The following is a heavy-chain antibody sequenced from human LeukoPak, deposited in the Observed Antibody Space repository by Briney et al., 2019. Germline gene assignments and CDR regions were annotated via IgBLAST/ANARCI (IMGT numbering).Heavy chain of an antibody. CDR2: ISSSGSTI. J-gene: IGHJ6*03. V-gene: IGHV3-48*03. D-gene: IGHD1-1*01. CDR3: ARDGTGTTYYYYYMDV. CDR1: GFTFSSYE. Sequence: GGSLRLSCAASGFTFSSYEMNWVRQAPGKGLEWVSYISSSGSTIYYADSVKGRFTISRDNAKNSLYLQMNSLRAEDTAVYYCARDGTGTTYYYYYMDVWGKGTTVTISS.